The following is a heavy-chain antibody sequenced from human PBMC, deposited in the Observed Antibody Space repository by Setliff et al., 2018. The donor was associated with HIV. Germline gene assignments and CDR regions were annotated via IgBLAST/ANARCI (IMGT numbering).Heavy chain of an antibody. V-gene: IGHV3-66*02. J-gene: IGHJ4*02. CDR3: ARLRLYNSALDY. D-gene: IGHD3-10*01. Sequence: GGSLRLSCAASGFSVSSYYMAWVRQAPGKGLEWVSTIYSDGSTYHADSVNGRFTLSRDISENALYLQIDSLRPEDTAVYYCARLRLYNSALDYWGQGTLVTVSS. CDR2: IYSDGST. CDR1: GFSVSSYY.